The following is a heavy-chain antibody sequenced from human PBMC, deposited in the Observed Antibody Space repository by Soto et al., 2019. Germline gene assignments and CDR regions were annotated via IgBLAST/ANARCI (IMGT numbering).Heavy chain of an antibody. D-gene: IGHD3-16*02. CDR1: GFIFNTYA. V-gene: IGHV3-33*01. CDR3: VRWGTYRQVDY. J-gene: IGHJ4*02. CDR2: IWYDGSNK. Sequence: PGGSLRLSCAASGFIFNTYAMHWVRQAPGKGLEWVAVIWYDGSNKYYEDSVKGRFTVSRDNSKNTLYLEMNSLRAEDTAIYYCVRWGTYRQVDYWGQGTPVTVSS.